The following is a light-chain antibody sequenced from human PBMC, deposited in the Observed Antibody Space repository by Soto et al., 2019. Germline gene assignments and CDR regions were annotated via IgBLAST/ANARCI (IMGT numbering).Light chain of an antibody. CDR3: QQRSMT. CDR1: QSVSSY. CDR2: DAS. J-gene: IGKJ1*01. V-gene: IGKV3-11*01. Sequence: EIVLTQSPATLSLSPGERATLSCRASQSVSSYLAWYQQKPGQAPRLLIYDASNMATGIPARFSGSGSGTDFTLTISSLEPEDFAVYYCQQRSMTFGQGTKVEIK.